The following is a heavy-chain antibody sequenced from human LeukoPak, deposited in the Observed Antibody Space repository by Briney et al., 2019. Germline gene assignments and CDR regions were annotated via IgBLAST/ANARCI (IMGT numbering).Heavy chain of an antibody. D-gene: IGHD3-22*01. J-gene: IGHJ5*02. V-gene: IGHV3-21*01. CDR2: ISSSSSYI. Sequence: KPGGSLRLSCAGSGFTFSKYSMNWVRQAPGKGLEWVSSISSSSSYIYYSDSVKGRFTISRDNAKNSLYLQMNSLRAEDTAVYYCAKGPHYYDSSGYSFDPWGQGTLVTVSS. CDR1: GFTFSKYS. CDR3: AKGPHYYDSSGYSFDP.